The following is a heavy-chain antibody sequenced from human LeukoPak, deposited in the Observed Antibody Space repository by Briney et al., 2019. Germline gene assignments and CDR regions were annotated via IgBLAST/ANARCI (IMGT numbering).Heavy chain of an antibody. J-gene: IGHJ4*02. CDR1: GITVSSNY. CDR3: AKATVGGYED. V-gene: IGHV3-53*01. D-gene: IGHD5-12*01. CDR2: VASDGST. Sequence: PGGSLRLSCAASGITVSSNYMSWVRQAPGKGLEWVSVVASDGSTKYADSVKGRFAISRDNSKNTLYLQMNSLRAEDMGVYYCAKATVGGYEDWGQGTLVTVSS.